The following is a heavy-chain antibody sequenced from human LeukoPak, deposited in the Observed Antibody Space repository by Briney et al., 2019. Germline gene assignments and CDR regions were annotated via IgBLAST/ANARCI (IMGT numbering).Heavy chain of an antibody. CDR2: ISYDGSNE. Sequence: SGRSLRLSCAASGFTFSSYGMHWVRQTPGKGLEWVTIISYDGSNEYYADSVKGRFTISRDDSKNTLYLQMTSLTAEDTAVYYCAKVRSPGGGLGWGNIFDSWGQGTLVTVSS. CDR3: AKVRSPGGGLGWGNIFDS. J-gene: IGHJ4*02. CDR1: GFTFSSYG. D-gene: IGHD2-8*02. V-gene: IGHV3-30*18.